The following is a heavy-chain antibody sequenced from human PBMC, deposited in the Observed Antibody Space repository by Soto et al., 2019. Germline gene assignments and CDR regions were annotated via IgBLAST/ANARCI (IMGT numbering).Heavy chain of an antibody. CDR2: ISGSGGST. J-gene: IGHJ6*03. V-gene: IGHV3-23*01. CDR3: ARSLGYCSGGSCYGIDYYYYMDV. CDR1: GFTFSSYA. Sequence: GGSLRLSCAASGFTFSSYAMSWVRQAPGKGLEWVSAISGSGGSTYYADSVKGRFTISRDNSKNTLYLQMNSLRAEDTAVYYCARSLGYCSGGSCYGIDYYYYMDVWGKGTTVTVSS. D-gene: IGHD2-15*01.